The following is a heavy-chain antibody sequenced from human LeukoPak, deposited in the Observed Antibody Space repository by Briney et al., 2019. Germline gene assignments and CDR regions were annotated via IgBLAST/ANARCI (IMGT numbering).Heavy chain of an antibody. J-gene: IGHJ4*02. Sequence: PSETLSLTCTVSGGSISSSSYYWGWIRQPPGKGLEWIGSIYYSGSTYYNPSLKSRVTISVDTSKNQFSLKLSSVTAADTAVYYCARSGGIGVTSSGIDYWGQGTLVTVSS. V-gene: IGHV4-39*01. CDR2: IYYSGST. CDR3: ARSGGIGVTSSGIDY. D-gene: IGHD3-22*01. CDR1: GGSISSSSYY.